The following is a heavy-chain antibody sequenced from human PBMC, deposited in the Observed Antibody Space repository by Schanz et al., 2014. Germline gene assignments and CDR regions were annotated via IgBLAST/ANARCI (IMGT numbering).Heavy chain of an antibody. D-gene: IGHD3-16*02. CDR2: ISGSGGGT. V-gene: IGHV3-23*04. CDR3: ARDRNYIWGSYRYSYFDY. CDR1: GFTFNRFA. Sequence: EVQLVESGGGLLQPGGSLRLSCAASGFTFNRFAMSWVRQAPGKGLEWVSTISGSGGGTYYADSVKGRFTISRDNSKNTLYLQMNSLRAEDTAVYYCARDRNYIWGSYRYSYFDYWGQGTRVTVSS. J-gene: IGHJ4*02.